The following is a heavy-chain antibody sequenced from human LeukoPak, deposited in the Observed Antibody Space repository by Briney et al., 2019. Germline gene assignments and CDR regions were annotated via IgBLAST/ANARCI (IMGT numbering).Heavy chain of an antibody. CDR3: ANWLERPFLDY. CDR2: ISGSGGST. D-gene: IGHD1-1*01. J-gene: IGHJ4*02. V-gene: IGHV3-23*01. Sequence: PGGSLRLSCAASGFTFSSYAISWVRQAPGKGLEWVSAISGSGGSTYYADSVKGRFTISRDDSKNTLYLQMSSLRAEDTAVYYCANWLERPFLDYWGQGTLVTVSS. CDR1: GFTFSSYA.